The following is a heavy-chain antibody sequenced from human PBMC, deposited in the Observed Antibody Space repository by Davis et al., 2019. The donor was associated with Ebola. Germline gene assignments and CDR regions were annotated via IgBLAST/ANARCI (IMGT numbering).Heavy chain of an antibody. V-gene: IGHV3-30-3*01. CDR1: GFTFSSYA. CDR3: ARVYDYCSSTSCYIVSPSGSYGMDV. CDR2: ISYDGSNK. D-gene: IGHD2-2*02. Sequence: PGGSLRLSCAASGFTFSSYAMHWVRQAPGKGLEWVAVISYDGSNKYYADSVKGRFTISRDNSKNTLYLQMNSLRAEDTAVYYCARVYDYCSSTSCYIVSPSGSYGMDVWGQGTTVTVSS. J-gene: IGHJ6*02.